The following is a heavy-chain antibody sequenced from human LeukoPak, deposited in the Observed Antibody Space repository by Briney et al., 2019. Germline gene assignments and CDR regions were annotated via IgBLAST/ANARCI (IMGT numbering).Heavy chain of an antibody. CDR1: GFIFSTW. CDR2: IKSDGSST. D-gene: IGHD1-26*01. V-gene: IGHV3-74*01. J-gene: IGHJ4*02. Sequence: PGRSLRLSCAASGFIFSTWMHWVRQAPGQGLVWVSRIKSDGSSTSYADSVKGRFTISRDNTKNTLYLQMNSLRAEDTAVYYCATMGPGSFWGQGTLVTVST. CDR3: ATMGPGSF.